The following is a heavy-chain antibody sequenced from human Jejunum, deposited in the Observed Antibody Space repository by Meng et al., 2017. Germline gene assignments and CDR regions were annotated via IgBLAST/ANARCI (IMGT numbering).Heavy chain of an antibody. J-gene: IGHJ4*02. V-gene: IGHV1-46*01. CDR2: IRPSGGGT. D-gene: IGHD1-14*01. CDR1: GYTFTSYY. CDR3: AREPPATYYFDY. Sequence: GESLKISCKASGYTFTSYYIHWVRQAPGQGLEYMGIIRPSGGGTTYAQKFQGRVTMTRDTSTSTVYMELSALTSEDTAVYYCAREPPATYYFDYWGQGARFTVSS.